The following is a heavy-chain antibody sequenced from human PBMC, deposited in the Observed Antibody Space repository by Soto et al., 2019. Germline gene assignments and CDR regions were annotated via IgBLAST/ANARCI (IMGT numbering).Heavy chain of an antibody. D-gene: IGHD1-26*01. CDR1: GFTFSSHA. J-gene: IGHJ2*01. Sequence: PGGSLRLSCAVSGFTFSSHAMGWVRQAPGKGLEWVSGISGSGSRTYYADSVKGRFTISRDNSKNTLYLQMNSLTAEDTAVYYCAKPSGTLETYWYFDLWGRGTRVTVSS. V-gene: IGHV3-23*01. CDR3: AKPSGTLETYWYFDL. CDR2: ISGSGSRT.